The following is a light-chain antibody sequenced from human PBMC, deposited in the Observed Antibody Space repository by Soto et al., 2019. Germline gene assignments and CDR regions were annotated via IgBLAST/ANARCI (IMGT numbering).Light chain of an antibody. CDR2: EVT. Sequence: QSALSQPASVSGSPGQSITISCTGSGSDIGGYRFVSWYQQHPGKTPKLLIFEVTKRPSGVSDRFSGSKSGKRASLTISGLQAEDEADYYCSSYAARSFPYVFGSGTKVTVL. J-gene: IGLJ1*01. CDR3: SSYAARSFPYV. V-gene: IGLV2-23*02. CDR1: GSDIGGYRF.